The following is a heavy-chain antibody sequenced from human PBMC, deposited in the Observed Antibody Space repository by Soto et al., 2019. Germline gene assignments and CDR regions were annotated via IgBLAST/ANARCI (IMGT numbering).Heavy chain of an antibody. V-gene: IGHV1-69*13. CDR1: GVTFSRYA. Sequence: SVKVSCKACGVTFSRYAISWVRQAPGQGLEWMGGIIPIFGTANYAQKFQGRVTITADESTSTAYMELSSLRSEDTAVYYCARAPFSSSWHPYYFDYWGQGTLVTVSS. CDR3: ARAPFSSSWHPYYFDY. D-gene: IGHD6-13*01. CDR2: IIPIFGTA. J-gene: IGHJ4*02.